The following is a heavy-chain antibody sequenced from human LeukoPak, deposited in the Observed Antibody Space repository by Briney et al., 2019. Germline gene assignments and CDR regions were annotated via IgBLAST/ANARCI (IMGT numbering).Heavy chain of an antibody. J-gene: IGHJ4*02. CDR3: ASGLELDY. CDR1: GFTFRSYW. CDR2: IKQDGSEK. V-gene: IGHV3-7*03. Sequence: PGGSLRLYCEDSGFTFRSYWMRWVRQAPGKGLEWVANIKQDGSEKNYVDSVKGRFTISRDNAKNSLYLQMNSLRAEDTAVYYCASGLELDYWGQGTLVTVSS.